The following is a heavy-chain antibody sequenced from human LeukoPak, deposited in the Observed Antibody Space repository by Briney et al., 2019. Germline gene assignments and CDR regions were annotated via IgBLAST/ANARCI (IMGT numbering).Heavy chain of an antibody. J-gene: IGHJ6*04. D-gene: IGHD3-10*02. CDR2: IYSGGST. V-gene: IGHV3-53*01. Sequence: GGSLRLSCAASGFIVSSNYMSWVRQAPGKGLEWVSVIYSGGSTYYADSVKGRFTVSRDNSKNTLYLQMNSLRAEDTAVYYCAELGITMIGGVWGKGTTVTISS. CDR1: GFIVSSNY. CDR3: AELGITMIGGV.